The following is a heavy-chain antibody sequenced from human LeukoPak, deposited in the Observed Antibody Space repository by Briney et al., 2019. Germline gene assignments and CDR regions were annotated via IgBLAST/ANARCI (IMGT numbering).Heavy chain of an antibody. D-gene: IGHD1-26*01. CDR2: ISSSSSHI. Sequence: GGSLRLSCAASGFTFSSYTMNWVRQAPGKGLEWVSLISSSSSHIHYADSVRGRFAISRDNAKNSLYLQMKSLRAEAPAGYFLAREGKYGVGIFDYWGQGTLLTVSS. CDR3: AREGKYGVGIFDY. V-gene: IGHV3-21*01. CDR1: GFTFSSYT. J-gene: IGHJ4*02.